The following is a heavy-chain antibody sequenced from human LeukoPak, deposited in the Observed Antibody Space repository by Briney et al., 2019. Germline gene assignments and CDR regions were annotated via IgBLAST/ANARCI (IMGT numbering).Heavy chain of an antibody. V-gene: IGHV5-10-1*01. CDR3: AYYYYGLRYFDY. CDR2: IDPGDSRV. Sequence: GESLKISCKGSEYYFTSYWIGWVRRMPGKGLEWMGRIDPGDSRVKYSPSFQGHVTMSVDKSINTAYLQWSSLKAPDTAIYYCAYYYYGLRYFDYWGQGTRVTVSS. J-gene: IGHJ4*02. CDR1: EYYFTSYW. D-gene: IGHD3-10*01.